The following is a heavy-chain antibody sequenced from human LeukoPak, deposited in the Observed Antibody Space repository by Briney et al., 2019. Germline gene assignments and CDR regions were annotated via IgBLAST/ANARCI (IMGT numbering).Heavy chain of an antibody. V-gene: IGHV3-30-3*01. Sequence: GRSLRLSCAASGFTFSSYAMHWVRQAPGKGLEWVAVISYDGSNKYYADSVKGRFTISRDNSKNTMFLEMNSLSAEDKAMYYCAKGDVFKLSGPLYFDFWGQGTLVTVSS. CDR2: ISYDGSNK. CDR3: AKGDVFKLSGPLYFDF. J-gene: IGHJ4*02. D-gene: IGHD5-24*01. CDR1: GFTFSSYA.